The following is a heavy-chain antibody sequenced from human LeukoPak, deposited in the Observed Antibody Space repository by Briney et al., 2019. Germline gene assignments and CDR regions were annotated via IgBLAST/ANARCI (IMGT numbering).Heavy chain of an antibody. J-gene: IGHJ3*02. CDR2: IYYSGST. CDR1: GGSISSGGYY. V-gene: IGHV4-31*03. CDR3: ASGIGGYDLGGAFDT. Sequence: SETLSLTCTVSGGSISSGGYYWSWIRQHPGKGLEWIGYIYYSGSTYYNPSLKSRVTISVDTSKNQFSLKLSSVTAADTAVYYCASGIGGYDLGGAFDTWGQGTMVTVSS. D-gene: IGHD5-12*01.